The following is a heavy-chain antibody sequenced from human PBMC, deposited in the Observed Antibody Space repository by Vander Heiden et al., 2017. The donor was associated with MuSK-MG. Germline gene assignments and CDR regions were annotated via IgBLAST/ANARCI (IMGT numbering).Heavy chain of an antibody. CDR1: GYSFSTHW. V-gene: IGHV5-51*01. J-gene: IGHJ4*02. CDR3: ARHVIRSTWRRFDY. Sequence: EVQLVQSGAEVKKPGESLKISCKGFGYSFSTHWIGWVRQMPGKGLEWMGIIYPGDSKTGYSPSSQGQVTISADKSISTAYLQWSSLKASDTAMYYCARHVIRSTWRRFDYWGQGTLVTVSP. CDR2: IYPGDSKT. D-gene: IGHD1-26*01.